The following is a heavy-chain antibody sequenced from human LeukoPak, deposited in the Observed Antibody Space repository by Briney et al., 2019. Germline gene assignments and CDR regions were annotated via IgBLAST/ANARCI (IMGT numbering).Heavy chain of an antibody. CDR2: IYYSGST. J-gene: IGHJ4*02. CDR1: GGSISSGGYY. Sequence: XLTCXVSGGSISSGGYYWSWIRQHPGKGLEWIGYIYYSGSTYYNPSLKSRVTISVDTSKNQFSLKLSSVTAADTAVYYCARRSGTEERGYFDYWGQGTLVTVSS. V-gene: IGHV4-31*03. D-gene: IGHD1-1*01. CDR3: ARRSGTEERGYFDY.